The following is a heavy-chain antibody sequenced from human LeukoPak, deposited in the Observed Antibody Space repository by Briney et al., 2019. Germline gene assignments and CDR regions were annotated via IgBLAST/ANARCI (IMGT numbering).Heavy chain of an antibody. D-gene: IGHD1-26*01. V-gene: IGHV3-7*01. CDR1: GFIFSNNW. CDR3: TRDDFSGSYCD. J-gene: IGHJ4*02. Sequence: GGSLRLSCAGSGFIFSNNWMSWVRQAPGKGLEWVANIKGDGSETYYVDSVKGRFTISRDNTRNSLYLQMNSLRADDTATYYCTRDDFSGSYCDWGQGTLVTVSS. CDR2: IKGDGSET.